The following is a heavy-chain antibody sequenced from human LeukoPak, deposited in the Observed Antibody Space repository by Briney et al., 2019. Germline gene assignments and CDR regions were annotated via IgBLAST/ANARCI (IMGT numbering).Heavy chain of an antibody. D-gene: IGHD2-15*01. V-gene: IGHV3-23*01. CDR3: AKVVGGIFDN. J-gene: IGHJ4*02. CDR1: GFTFSSYA. Sequence: QAGGSLRLSCAASGFTFSSYAMSWVRQAPGEGLEWVSGLSDSGGSTYYGDSVKGRFTISRDNSKNTLYLQMDSLRAEDTAVYYCAKVVGGIFDNWGQGTLVTVSS. CDR2: LSDSGGST.